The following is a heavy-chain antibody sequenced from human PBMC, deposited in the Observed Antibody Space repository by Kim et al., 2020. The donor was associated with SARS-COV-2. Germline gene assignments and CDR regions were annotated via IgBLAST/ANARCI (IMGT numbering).Heavy chain of an antibody. CDR3: ARSDTMLLAEAYFQY. V-gene: IGHV4-39*01. Sequence: SETLSLTCTVSGGSISSSDYYWAWIRQTPGQGLEWIGSITYSGRTFYNPSLKSRVTISGDTSKTQFSLKLRFVTAADTAHYYSARSDTMLLAEAYFQYWG. CDR2: ITYSGRT. D-gene: IGHD3-10*02. J-gene: IGHJ1*01. CDR1: GGSISSSDYY.